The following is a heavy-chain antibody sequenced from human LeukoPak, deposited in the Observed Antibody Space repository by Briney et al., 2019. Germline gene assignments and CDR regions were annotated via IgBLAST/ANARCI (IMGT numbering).Heavy chain of an antibody. CDR3: AGDQHSYGNFDY. V-gene: IGHV3-7*03. CDR1: GFTFRNYW. CDR2: IKQDGSDR. D-gene: IGHD5-18*01. J-gene: IGHJ4*02. Sequence: GGSLRLSCAASGFTFRNYWMSWVRQAPGTGLEWVANIKQDGSDRNYVASVRGRFTISRDNSKNTLYLQMNSLTAEDTAVYYCAGDQHSYGNFDYWGQGTLVTVSS.